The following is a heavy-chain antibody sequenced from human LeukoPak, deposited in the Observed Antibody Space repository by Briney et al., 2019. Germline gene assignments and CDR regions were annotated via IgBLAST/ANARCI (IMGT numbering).Heavy chain of an antibody. Sequence: GASVKVSYKASGYTFTSYGISWVRQAPGQGLEWMGWISAYNGNTNYAQKLQGRVTMTTDTSTSTAYMELRSLRSDDTAVYYCARESIYYYDSSGYYSPHAFDIWGQGTMVTVSS. D-gene: IGHD3-22*01. CDR3: ARESIYYYDSSGYYSPHAFDI. CDR2: ISAYNGNT. V-gene: IGHV1-18*01. CDR1: GYTFTSYG. J-gene: IGHJ3*02.